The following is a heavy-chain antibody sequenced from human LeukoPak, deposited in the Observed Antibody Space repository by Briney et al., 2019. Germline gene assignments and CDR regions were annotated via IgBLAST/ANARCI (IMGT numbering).Heavy chain of an antibody. CDR1: GFTFSSYA. CDR3: ARGAGIAVAGSRPKNDDNWFDP. D-gene: IGHD6-19*01. J-gene: IGHJ5*02. CDR2: ISYDGSNK. Sequence: PGGSLRLSCAASGFTFSSYAMHWVRQAPGKGLEWVAVISYDGSNKYYADSVKGRFTISRDNSKNTLYLQMNSLRAEDTAVYYCARGAGIAVAGSRPKNDDNWFDPWGQGTLVTVSS. V-gene: IGHV3-30-3*01.